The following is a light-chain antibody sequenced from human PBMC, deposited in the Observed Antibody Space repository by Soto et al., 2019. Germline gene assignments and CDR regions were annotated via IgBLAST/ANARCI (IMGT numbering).Light chain of an antibody. J-gene: IGKJ2*01. Sequence: DIQMTQCPSSLSASVGDRVTITCRASQSISSYLNWYQQKPGKAPKLLIYAASSLQSGVPSRFSGSGSGTDFTLTISSLQPEDFATYYCQQSYSTRYTFGQGTKLEIK. V-gene: IGKV1-39*01. CDR2: AAS. CDR3: QQSYSTRYT. CDR1: QSISSY.